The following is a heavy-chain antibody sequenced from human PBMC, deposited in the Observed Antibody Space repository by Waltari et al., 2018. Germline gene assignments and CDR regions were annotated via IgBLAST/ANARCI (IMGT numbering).Heavy chain of an antibody. Sequence: EVQLVESGGGLIQPGGSLRLSCAASGFTVSSNYMRWVRQAPGKGLEWVSVIYSGGSTYYADSVKGRFTISRDNSKNTLYLQMNSLRAEDTAVYYCAREWGYCSGGSCSYFDYWGQGTLVTVSS. CDR2: IYSGGST. J-gene: IGHJ4*02. CDR3: AREWGYCSGGSCSYFDY. D-gene: IGHD2-15*01. V-gene: IGHV3-53*01. CDR1: GFTVSSNY.